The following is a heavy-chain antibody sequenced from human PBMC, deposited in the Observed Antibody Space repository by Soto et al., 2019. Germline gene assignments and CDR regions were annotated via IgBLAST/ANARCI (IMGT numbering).Heavy chain of an antibody. Sequence: DVQLVESGGGLIQPGESLRLSCAAFGLTISGKKYVAWVRQAPGKGLEWVSALYDVDGSFYADSVTGRFTTSSYSSKTPVFIQMNDLRPDDTAGYYCATWHEREHAFDVWGQWTTVTISS. V-gene: IGHV3-53*01. CDR1: GLTISGKKY. CDR2: LYDVDGS. J-gene: IGHJ3*01. CDR3: ATWHEREHAFDV. D-gene: IGHD1-1*01.